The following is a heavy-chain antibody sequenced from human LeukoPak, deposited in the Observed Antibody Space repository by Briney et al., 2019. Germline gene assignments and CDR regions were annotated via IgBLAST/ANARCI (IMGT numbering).Heavy chain of an antibody. Sequence: SETLSLTCTVAGGSISSYYWSWIRQPPGKGLEWSGYIYYSGTTNYNPSLKSRVTISVDTSKNQFSLKLSSVTAADTAVYYCARGVYIAAAQYGYWGQGTLVTVSS. D-gene: IGHD6-13*01. CDR2: IYYSGTT. J-gene: IGHJ4*02. CDR1: GGSISSYY. CDR3: ARGVYIAAAQYGY. V-gene: IGHV4-59*01.